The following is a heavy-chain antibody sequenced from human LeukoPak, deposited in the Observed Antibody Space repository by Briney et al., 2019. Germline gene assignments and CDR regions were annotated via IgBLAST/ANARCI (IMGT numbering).Heavy chain of an antibody. CDR1: GFTFSDYY. Sequence: GSLRLSCAASGFTFSDYYMSWIRQAPGKGLEWVSYISSSGSTIYYADSVKGRFTISGDNAKNSLYLQMNSLRAEDTAVYYCAKLTYYYDSSGSWNAFDIWGQGTMVTVSS. V-gene: IGHV3-11*01. CDR2: ISSSGSTI. J-gene: IGHJ3*02. D-gene: IGHD3-22*01. CDR3: AKLTYYYDSSGSWNAFDI.